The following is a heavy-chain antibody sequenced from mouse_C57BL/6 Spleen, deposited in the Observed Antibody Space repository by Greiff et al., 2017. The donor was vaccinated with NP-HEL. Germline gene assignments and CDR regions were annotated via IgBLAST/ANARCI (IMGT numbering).Heavy chain of an antibody. V-gene: IGHV1-82*01. D-gene: IGHD1-1*01. CDR2: IYPGDGDT. CDR1: GYAFSSSW. CDR3: ARRGTTVVATDFDY. J-gene: IGHJ2*01. Sequence: QVQLQQSGPELVKPGASVKISCKASGYAFSSSWMNWVKQRPGKGLEWIGRIYPGDGDTNYNGKFKGKATLTADKSSSTAYMQLSSLTSEDSAVYFCARRGTTVVATDFDYWGKGTTLTVSS.